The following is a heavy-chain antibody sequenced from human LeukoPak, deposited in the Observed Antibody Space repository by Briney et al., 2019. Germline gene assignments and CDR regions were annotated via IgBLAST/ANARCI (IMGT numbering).Heavy chain of an antibody. CDR3: ASGYTYYYGSGSYH. D-gene: IGHD3-10*01. CDR1: GITFNSYA. V-gene: IGHV3-30*04. J-gene: IGHJ4*02. Sequence: GGSLRLSCAASGITFNSYAMHWVRQAPGKGLEWVAVISHDGSNRYYGDSVTGRFTISRDNSKNTLFLQMDSLRAEDTAVYYCASGYTYYYGSGSYHWGQGTLVTVSS. CDR2: ISHDGSNR.